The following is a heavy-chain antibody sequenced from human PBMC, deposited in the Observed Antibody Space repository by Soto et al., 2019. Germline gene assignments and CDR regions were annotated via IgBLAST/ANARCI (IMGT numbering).Heavy chain of an antibody. CDR3: AQCLLGVNYYYGMDV. V-gene: IGHV1-69*12. D-gene: IGHD3-16*01. CDR1: GGTFSSYA. J-gene: IGHJ6*02. CDR2: IIPIFATA. Sequence: QVQLVQSGAEVKKPGSSVKVSCKASGGTFSSYAINWVRQAPGQGLEWMGGIIPIFATADYAQKFQGRVTITADESTSTAYMELSSLRSVDTAVYYCAQCLLGVNYYYGMDVWGQGTTVPVSS.